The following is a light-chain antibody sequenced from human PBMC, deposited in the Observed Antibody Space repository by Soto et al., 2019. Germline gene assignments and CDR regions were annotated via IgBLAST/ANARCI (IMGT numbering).Light chain of an antibody. V-gene: IGKV1-5*01. CDR1: QCITIW. CDR3: QQYNSYSWT. J-gene: IGKJ1*01. CDR2: DAS. Sequence: GDRVTITCRASQCITIWLAWYQQKPGKAPKLLIFDASSLESGVPSRFSGSGSGTEFTLTISSLQPDDFATYYCQQYNSYSWTFGQGTKVEIK.